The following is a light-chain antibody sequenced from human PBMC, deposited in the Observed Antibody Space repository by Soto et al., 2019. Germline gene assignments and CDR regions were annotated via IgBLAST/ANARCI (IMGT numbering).Light chain of an antibody. CDR2: GAS. CDR1: QSVSSN. V-gene: IGKV3-15*01. Sequence: EIVMTQSPATLSVSPGERATLSCRASQSVSSNLAWYQQKPGKAPRLLIYGASTRATGIPARFSGSGSGTDFTLTISSLQPEDFAVYYCQQYDSWPYTFGQGTKLEIK. CDR3: QQYDSWPYT. J-gene: IGKJ2*01.